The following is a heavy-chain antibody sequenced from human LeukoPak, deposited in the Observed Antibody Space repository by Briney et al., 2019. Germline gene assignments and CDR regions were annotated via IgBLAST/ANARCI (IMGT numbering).Heavy chain of an antibody. CDR1: GFTFSGSA. J-gene: IGHJ5*02. CDR3: ARSGLRGPANWFDP. V-gene: IGHV3-73*01. D-gene: IGHD4-17*01. CDR2: IRSKANSYAT. Sequence: GGSLKLSCAASGFTFSGSAMHWVRQASGKGLEWVGRIRSKANSYATAYAASVKGRFTISRDDSKNTAYLQMNSLRAEDTAVYYCARSGLRGPANWFDPWGQGTLVTVSS.